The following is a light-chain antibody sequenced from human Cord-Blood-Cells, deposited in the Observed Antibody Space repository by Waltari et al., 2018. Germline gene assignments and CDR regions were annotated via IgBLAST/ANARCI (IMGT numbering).Light chain of an antibody. CDR2: AAS. V-gene: IGKV1-39*01. CDR3: QQSYSTPPIT. Sequence: DIQMTQSPSSLSASVEDRVTITCRASQSISSYLHWYQQKPGKAPKLLIYAASSLQSGVPSRFSGSGSGTEFTLTISSLQPEDFATYYCQQSYSTPPITFGQGTRLEIK. CDR1: QSISSY. J-gene: IGKJ5*01.